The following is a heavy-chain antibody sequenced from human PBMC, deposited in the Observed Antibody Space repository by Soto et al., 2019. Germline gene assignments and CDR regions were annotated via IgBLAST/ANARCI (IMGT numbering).Heavy chain of an antibody. CDR2: IIPILGIA. Sequence: EASVKVSCKASGGTFSSYTISWVRQAPGQGLEWMGRIIPILGIANYAQKFQGRVTITADKSTSTAYMELSSLRSEDTAVYYCAGFGSTSCHLTCNWFDPWGQGTLVTVSS. CDR3: AGFGSTSCHLTCNWFDP. CDR1: GGTFSSYT. J-gene: IGHJ5*02. V-gene: IGHV1-69*02. D-gene: IGHD2-2*01.